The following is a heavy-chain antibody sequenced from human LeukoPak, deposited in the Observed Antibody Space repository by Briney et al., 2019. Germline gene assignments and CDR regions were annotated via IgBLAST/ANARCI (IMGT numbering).Heavy chain of an antibody. D-gene: IGHD4-17*01. V-gene: IGHV3-20*01. CDR1: GFIFDDSC. CDR2: SNCNGSSS. Sequence: LILCCASAGFIFDDSCMWCVRQAPPEGREWGFGSNCNGSSSGYAVSVKGRFTISIDNAKNSLYLQMSTVRAADTALYHCARNRSTVTTGWDVWGKGTTVTVSS. J-gene: IGHJ6*04. CDR3: ARNRSTVTTGWDV.